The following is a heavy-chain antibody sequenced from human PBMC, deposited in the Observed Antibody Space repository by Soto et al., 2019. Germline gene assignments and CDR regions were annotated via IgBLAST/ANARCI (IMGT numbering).Heavy chain of an antibody. Sequence: GGSLRLSCAASGFTFSSYGMHWVRQAPGKGLEWVAVISYDGSNKYYADSVKGRFTISRDNSKNTLYLQMNSLRAEDTAVYYCAKLGYCSGGSCYYFDYWGQGTLVTVSS. CDR3: AKLGYCSGGSCYYFDY. D-gene: IGHD2-15*01. CDR1: GFTFSSYG. J-gene: IGHJ4*02. V-gene: IGHV3-30*18. CDR2: ISYDGSNK.